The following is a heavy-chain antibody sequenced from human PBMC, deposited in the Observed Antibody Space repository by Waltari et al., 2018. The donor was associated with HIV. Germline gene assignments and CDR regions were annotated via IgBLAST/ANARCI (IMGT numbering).Heavy chain of an antibody. CDR3: ARGGCSGGTCYSKSFDL. CDR2: ISPMFGTA. D-gene: IGHD2-21*01. V-gene: IGHV1-69*06. CDR1: GGTFGSYT. Sequence: QVQLVQSGAEVKKPESSVKVSCKASGGTFGSYTITWVRQAPGQGPEWMGGISPMFGTATYAQKFQGRVTMTADKSTNTVYLELSTLRFDDTALYYCARGGCSGGTCYSKSFDLWGQGTMVTVSS. J-gene: IGHJ3*01.